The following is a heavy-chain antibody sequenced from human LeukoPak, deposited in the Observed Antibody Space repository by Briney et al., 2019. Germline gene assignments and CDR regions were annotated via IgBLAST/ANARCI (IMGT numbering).Heavy chain of an antibody. D-gene: IGHD3-9*01. V-gene: IGHV1-18*01. CDR1: AYTFTSYG. CDR2: ISGYNGNT. J-gene: IGHJ5*02. Sequence: GASVKVSCKASAYTFTSYGVIWVRQAPGQGLEWRGWISGYNGNTNYARNLKGRVTMTTDTSTSTAYMEVRSLRSDDTATYCCARGRQSRYFEPSGTWFDPWGQGTLVTVSS. CDR3: ARGRQSRYFEPSGTWFDP.